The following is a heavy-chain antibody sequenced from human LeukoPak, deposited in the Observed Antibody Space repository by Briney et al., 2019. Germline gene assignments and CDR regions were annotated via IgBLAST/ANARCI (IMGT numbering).Heavy chain of an antibody. CDR1: GGTFSNYA. Sequence: ASVKVSCKASGGTFSNYAVSWVRQAPGQGLKWMGRVIPFLGTTNYAHNFQGRVTITADQDTQTAYMELRSLRSEDTAVYFCARGPSYDLRTGLFFGYFDDWGQGTLITVSS. D-gene: IGHD3-3*01. V-gene: IGHV1-69*11. CDR3: ARGPSYDLRTGLFFGYFDD. CDR2: VIPFLGTT. J-gene: IGHJ4*02.